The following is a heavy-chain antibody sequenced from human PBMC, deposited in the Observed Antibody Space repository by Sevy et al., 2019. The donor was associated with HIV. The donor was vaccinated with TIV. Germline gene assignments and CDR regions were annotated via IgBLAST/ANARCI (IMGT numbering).Heavy chain of an antibody. CDR3: ASLPNNYYDSGGYSGNDAFDI. V-gene: IGHV3-33*01. CDR1: GFTFSSYG. J-gene: IGHJ3*02. Sequence: GSLRLSCAASGFTFSSYGMHWVRQAPGKGLEWVAVIWNDRSNKEHADSVKGRFTISRDNSKNTLYLQMNSLRAEDTAVYYCASLPNNYYDSGGYSGNDAFDIWGQGTMVTVSS. D-gene: IGHD3-22*01. CDR2: IWNDRSNK.